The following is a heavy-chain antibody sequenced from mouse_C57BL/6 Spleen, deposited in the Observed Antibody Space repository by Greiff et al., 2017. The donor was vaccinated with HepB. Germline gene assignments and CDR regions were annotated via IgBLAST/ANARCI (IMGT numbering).Heavy chain of an antibody. Sequence: EVMLVESGGGLVKPGGSLKLSCAASGFTFSDYGVHWVRQAPEKGLEWVAYISSGSSTIYYADTVKGRFTISRDNAKNTLFLQMTSLRSEDTAMYYCARTYYYGSSHHWYFDVWGTGTTVTVSS. CDR3: ARTYYYGSSHHWYFDV. CDR1: GFTFSDYG. V-gene: IGHV5-17*01. CDR2: ISSGSSTI. D-gene: IGHD1-1*01. J-gene: IGHJ1*03.